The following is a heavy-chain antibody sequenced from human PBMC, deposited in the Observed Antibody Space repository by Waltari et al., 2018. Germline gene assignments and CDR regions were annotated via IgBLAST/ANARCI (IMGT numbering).Heavy chain of an antibody. CDR2: IYRGGST. CDR1: GFTVSSNY. D-gene: IGHD2-15*01. J-gene: IGHJ4*02. Sequence: EVQLVESGGGLIQPGGSLRLSCAASGFTVSSNYMSWVRQAPGKGLEWVSVIYRGGSTYYADSVKGRFTISRDNSKNTLYLQMNSLRAEDTAVYYCAGHCSGGSCYDFDYWGQGTLVTVSS. V-gene: IGHV3-53*01. CDR3: AGHCSGGSCYDFDY.